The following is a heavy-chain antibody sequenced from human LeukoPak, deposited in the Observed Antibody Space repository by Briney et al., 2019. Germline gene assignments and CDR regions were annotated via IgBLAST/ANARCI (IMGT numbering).Heavy chain of an antibody. CDR3: ARGVKRGSSSPGDDY. D-gene: IGHD6-6*01. V-gene: IGHV3-20*04. J-gene: IGHJ4*02. Sequence: PGGSLRLSCAASGFTFDDYGMSWVRQAPGKGLEWVSGINWNGGSTGYADSVKGRFTISRDNAKNSLYLQMNSLRAEDTALYYCARGVKRGSSSPGDDYWGQGTLVTVSS. CDR1: GFTFDDYG. CDR2: INWNGGST.